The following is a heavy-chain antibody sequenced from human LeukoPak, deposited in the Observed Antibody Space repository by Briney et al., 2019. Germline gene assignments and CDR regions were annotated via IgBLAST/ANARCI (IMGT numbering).Heavy chain of an antibody. D-gene: IGHD6-6*01. CDR2: ISWNSGSI. CDR3: AYARDSSSIDY. CDR1: GFTFDDYA. J-gene: IGHJ4*02. Sequence: GGSLRLSCAASGFTFDDYAMHWVRQAPGKGLEWVSGISWNSGSIGYADSVKGRFTISRDNAKNCLYLQMNSLRAEDTALYYCAYARDSSSIDYWGQGTLVTVSS. V-gene: IGHV3-9*01.